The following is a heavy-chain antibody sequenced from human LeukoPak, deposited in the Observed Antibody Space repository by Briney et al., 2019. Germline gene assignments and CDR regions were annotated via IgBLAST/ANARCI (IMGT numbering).Heavy chain of an antibody. D-gene: IGHD2-8*02. CDR1: GFTFSNYA. CDR3: AKGRGYCTGGGCYSDY. CDR2: ISGSDGST. Sequence: GGSLRLSCTASGFTFSNYAMSWVRQAPGKGLEWVSTISGSDGSTYYADSVKGRFTISRDNSKNTLYLQMNSLRVEDMAIYYCAKGRGYCTGGGCYSDYWGQGTLVTVSS. V-gene: IGHV3-23*01. J-gene: IGHJ4*02.